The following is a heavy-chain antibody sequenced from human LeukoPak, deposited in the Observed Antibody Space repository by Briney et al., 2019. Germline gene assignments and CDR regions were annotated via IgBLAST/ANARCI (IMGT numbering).Heavy chain of an antibody. V-gene: IGHV3-30*01. CDR2: ISYDGSNK. D-gene: IGHD1-26*01. J-gene: IGHJ4*02. Sequence: GGSLRLSCAASGLTFSSYAMHWVRQAPGKGLEWVAVISYDGSNKYYADSVKGRFTISRDNSKNTLYLQMNSLRAEDTAVYYCARGRAEPGPYYFDYWGQGTLVTVSS. CDR3: ARGRAEPGPYYFDY. CDR1: GLTFSSYA.